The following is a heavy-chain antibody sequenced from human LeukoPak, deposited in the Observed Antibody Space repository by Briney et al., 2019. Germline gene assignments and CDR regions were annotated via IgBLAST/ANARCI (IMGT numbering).Heavy chain of an antibody. CDR1: GGSISSYY. V-gene: IGHV4-59*01. J-gene: IGHJ5*02. CDR3: ARDQNWFDP. Sequence: SETLSLTCTVSGGSISSYYWSWIRQPPGKGLEWIGYIYYSGSTNYNPSLKSRVTISVDTSKNQFSLKLSSVTAADTAVYYCARDQNWFDPWGQGTLVTVSS. CDR2: IYYSGST.